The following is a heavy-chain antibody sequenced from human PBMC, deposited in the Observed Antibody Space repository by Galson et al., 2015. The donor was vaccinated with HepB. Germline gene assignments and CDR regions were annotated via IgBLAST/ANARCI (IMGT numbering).Heavy chain of an antibody. CDR1: GFLFRNYS. CDR2: INTRSSYI. Sequence: SLRLSCAASGFLFRNYSMNWVRQAPGKGLEWVSSINTRSSYIYYADSVKGRFTISRDNAKNSLSLQMSSLRVEDTAIYYCARDFSPTMTHDAFDIWGQGTIVTVS. J-gene: IGHJ3*02. V-gene: IGHV3-21*01. D-gene: IGHD4-17*01. CDR3: ARDFSPTMTHDAFDI.